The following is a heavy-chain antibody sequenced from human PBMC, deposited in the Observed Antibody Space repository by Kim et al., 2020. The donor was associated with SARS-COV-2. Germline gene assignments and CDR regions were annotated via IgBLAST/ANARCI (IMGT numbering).Heavy chain of an antibody. CDR3: ASARFLEWFVDY. D-gene: IGHD3-3*01. J-gene: IGHJ4*02. Sequence: YYVDSVKGRFTISRDNAKNSLYLQMNSLRAEDTAVYYCASARFLEWFVDYWGQGTLVTVSS. V-gene: IGHV3-7*01.